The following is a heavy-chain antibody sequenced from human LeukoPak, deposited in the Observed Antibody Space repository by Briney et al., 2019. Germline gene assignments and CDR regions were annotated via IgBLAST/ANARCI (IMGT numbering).Heavy chain of an antibody. Sequence: ASVKVSCKASGYTFTSYGISWVRQAPGQGLEWMGWISAYNGNTNYAQKLQGRVTMTTDTSTSTAYMELRSLRSDDTAVYCCASRVGATGYFDYWGQGTLVTVSS. V-gene: IGHV1-18*01. CDR3: ASRVGATGYFDY. CDR1: GYTFTSYG. CDR2: ISAYNGNT. D-gene: IGHD1-26*01. J-gene: IGHJ4*02.